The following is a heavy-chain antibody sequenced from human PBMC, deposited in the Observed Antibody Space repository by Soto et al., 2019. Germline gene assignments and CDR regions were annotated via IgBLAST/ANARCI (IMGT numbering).Heavy chain of an antibody. D-gene: IGHD3-16*01. CDR3: ARDSYGLDY. J-gene: IGHJ4*02. CDR2: ISYDGTNK. CDR1: GLTITAYA. V-gene: IGHV3-30-3*01. Sequence: GGSLRLSCAASGLTITAYAMHWVRQAPGKGLEGVAVISYDGTNKHYADSVKGRFTISRDNSKNTLYLEMNSPRAEDTAAYYCARDSYGLDYWGQGTLVTVSS.